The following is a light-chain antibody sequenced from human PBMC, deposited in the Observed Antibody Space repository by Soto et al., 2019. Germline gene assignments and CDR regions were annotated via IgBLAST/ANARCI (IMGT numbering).Light chain of an antibody. CDR1: QSGRANY. V-gene: IGKV3-20*01. Sequence: EIVLTESPGTLSLSPGERATLSCRASQSGRANYIAWYQQKPGQAPRNLIYATSNRATGIPDRFSGVGSGTDFTLNISRLEPEDFALYYWQHYGSSWTVGQGTKVEIK. CDR3: QHYGSSWT. CDR2: ATS. J-gene: IGKJ1*01.